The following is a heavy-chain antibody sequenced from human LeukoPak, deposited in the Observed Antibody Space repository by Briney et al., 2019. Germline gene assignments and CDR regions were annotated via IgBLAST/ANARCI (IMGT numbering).Heavy chain of an antibody. Sequence: GGSLRLSCAASGFTFSSYSMNWVRQAPGKGLEWVSSISSSSSYIYYADSVKGRFTISRDNAKNSLYLQMNSLRAEDTAVYYCARVDSSGWSDFDYWGQGTLVTVSS. J-gene: IGHJ4*02. CDR2: ISSSSSYI. V-gene: IGHV3-21*01. D-gene: IGHD6-19*01. CDR3: ARVDSSGWSDFDY. CDR1: GFTFSSYS.